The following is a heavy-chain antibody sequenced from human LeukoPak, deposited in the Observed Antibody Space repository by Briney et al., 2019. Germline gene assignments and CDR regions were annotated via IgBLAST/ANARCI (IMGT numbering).Heavy chain of an antibody. V-gene: IGHV4-59*12. CDR3: ARGPPDCSSTSCYAFDAFDI. D-gene: IGHD2-2*01. Sequence: SETLSLTCTVSGGSISSYYWSWIRQPPGKGLEWIGYIHYSGSTTYNPSLKSRVTISVDTSKNQFSLKLSSVTAADTAVYYCARGPPDCSSTSCYAFDAFDIWGQGTMVTVSS. J-gene: IGHJ3*02. CDR2: IHYSGST. CDR1: GGSISSYY.